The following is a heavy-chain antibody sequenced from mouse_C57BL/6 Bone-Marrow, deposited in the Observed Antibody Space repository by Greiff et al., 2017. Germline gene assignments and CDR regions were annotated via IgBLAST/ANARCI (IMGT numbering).Heavy chain of an antibody. Sequence: QVQLQQSGAELVKPGASVKLSCKASGYTFTEYTIHWVKQRSGQGLEWMGWFYPGSGSIKYNEKFKDKDTLTADKSSSTVYMGLSRLTSEDSAVYFWARHEGYYDYDEFAYWGQGTLVTVSA. CDR3: ARHEGYYDYDEFAY. CDR1: GYTFTEYT. D-gene: IGHD2-4*01. V-gene: IGHV1-62-2*01. J-gene: IGHJ3*01. CDR2: FYPGSGSI.